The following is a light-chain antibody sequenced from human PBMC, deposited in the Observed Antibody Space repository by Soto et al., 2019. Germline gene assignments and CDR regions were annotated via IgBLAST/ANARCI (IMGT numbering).Light chain of an antibody. Sequence: QSALTQPASVSGSPGQSITVSCTGVSTDVGDSTYVSWYQQHPGKAPRLIIFDVNNRPSGVSPRFSGSKSGNTASLTIPGLQAEDEAHYCVISYRRGPLSVFGKGTTVTV. V-gene: IGLV2-14*03. CDR3: ISYRRGPLSV. CDR2: DVN. J-gene: IGLJ1*01. CDR1: STDVGDSTY.